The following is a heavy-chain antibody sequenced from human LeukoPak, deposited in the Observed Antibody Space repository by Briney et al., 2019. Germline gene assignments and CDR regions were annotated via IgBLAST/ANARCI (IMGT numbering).Heavy chain of an antibody. D-gene: IGHD5-12*01. CDR3: ASGDGYNWYYFDY. V-gene: IGHV3-21*01. Sequence: GGSLRLSCAASGFTFSSYSMNWVRQAPGKGLEWVSSISSSSSYIYYADSVKGRFTISRDNAKNSLYLQMNSLRAEDTAVHYCASGDGYNWYYFDYWGQGTLVTVSS. CDR1: GFTFSSYS. J-gene: IGHJ4*02. CDR2: ISSSSSYI.